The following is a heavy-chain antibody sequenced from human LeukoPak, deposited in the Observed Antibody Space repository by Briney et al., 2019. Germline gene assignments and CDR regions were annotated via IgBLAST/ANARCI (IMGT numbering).Heavy chain of an antibody. Sequence: ASVKVSCKASGYTFTGYYMHWVRQAPGQGLGWMGWINPNSGGTNYAQKFQGRVTMTRDTSISTAYMELSRLRSDDTAVYYCARDRFDYYDSSGYEFDPWGQGTLVTVSS. J-gene: IGHJ5*02. CDR2: INPNSGGT. CDR1: GYTFTGYY. D-gene: IGHD3-22*01. V-gene: IGHV1-2*02. CDR3: ARDRFDYYDSSGYEFDP.